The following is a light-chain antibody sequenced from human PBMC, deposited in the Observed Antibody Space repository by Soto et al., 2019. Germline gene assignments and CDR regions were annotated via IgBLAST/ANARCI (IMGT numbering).Light chain of an antibody. V-gene: IGLV2-14*01. Sequence: QSVLTQPASVSGSPGQSITISCTGTSSDVATYNYVSWYQQHPGKGPKLLIYEVTNRPSGVSNRFSGSKSGNTASLTISGLQAEDEADYYCLSYTGGSTDVVFGGGTKLTVL. CDR2: EVT. CDR1: SSDVATYNY. CDR3: LSYTGGSTDVV. J-gene: IGLJ2*01.